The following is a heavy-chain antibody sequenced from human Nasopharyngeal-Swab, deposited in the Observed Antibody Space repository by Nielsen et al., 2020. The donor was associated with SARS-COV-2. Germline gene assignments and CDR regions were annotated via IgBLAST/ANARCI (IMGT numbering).Heavy chain of an antibody. CDR3: ARDEGARVLWFGELSTYYYYGVDV. J-gene: IGHJ6*02. CDR2: ISSSGSTI. D-gene: IGHD3-10*01. V-gene: IGHV3-48*03. Sequence: WIRQPPGKGLEWVSYISSSGSTIYYADSVKGRFTTSRDNAKNSLYLQMNSLRAEDTTVYYCARDEGARVLWFGELSTYYYYGVDVWGQGTTVTVSS.